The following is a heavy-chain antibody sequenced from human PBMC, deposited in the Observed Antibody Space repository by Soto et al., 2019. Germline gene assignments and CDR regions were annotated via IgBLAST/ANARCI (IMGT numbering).Heavy chain of an antibody. CDR3: AILTPPHASLYDFWSGSLLN. D-gene: IGHD3-3*01. V-gene: IGHV1-18*01. J-gene: IGHJ4*02. CDR1: GYTFTSYG. CDR2: ISAYNGNT. Sequence: GASVKVSWKASGYTFTSYGISWVRQAPGQRLEWMGWISAYNGNTNYAQKLQGRVTMTTDTSTSTAYMELRSLRSDDTAVYYCAILTPPHASLYDFWSGSLLNWGQGTLVTVSS.